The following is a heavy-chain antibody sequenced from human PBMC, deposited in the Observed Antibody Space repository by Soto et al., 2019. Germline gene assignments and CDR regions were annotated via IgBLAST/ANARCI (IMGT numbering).Heavy chain of an antibody. CDR2: IYNTGST. J-gene: IGHJ4*02. Sequence: PSENLSLTCSVSGASISSGHYYWTWIRQHPGKGLEWIGSIYNTGSTSYNPSLTSRLSISVDTSENHFSLRLFSVTVADTAVYYCALALGPTTGLDYWGQGSLVTVSS. CDR1: GASISSGHYY. V-gene: IGHV4-31*03. CDR3: ALALGPTTGLDY. D-gene: IGHD7-27*01.